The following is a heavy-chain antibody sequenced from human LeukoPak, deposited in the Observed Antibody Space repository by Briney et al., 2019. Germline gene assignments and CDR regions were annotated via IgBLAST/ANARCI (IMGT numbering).Heavy chain of an antibody. Sequence: WETLSLTCTVSVDSISSYYWSWIRQPPGKGLEWSGYIYYSGRTDYNPSLKGRVPISVDTSKKQGSLKLSSVTAEDTAVYYCARGLQYYCCAMDVWGHGTTVTVSS. V-gene: IGHV4-59*01. CDR3: ARGLQYYCCAMDV. J-gene: IGHJ6*02. CDR1: VDSISSYY. CDR2: IYYSGRT.